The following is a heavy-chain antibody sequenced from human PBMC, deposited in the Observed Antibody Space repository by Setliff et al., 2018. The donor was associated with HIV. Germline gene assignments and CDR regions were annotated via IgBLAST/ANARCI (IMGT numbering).Heavy chain of an antibody. D-gene: IGHD2-2*01. V-gene: IGHV4-4*08. CDR3: ARSWYQLLLGAFDI. CDR1: GGSISSYY. Sequence: ETLSLTCTVSGGSISSYYWSWIRQPPGKGLEWIGYIYTSGSTNYNPSLKSRVTISVDTSKNQFSLKLSSVTAADTAVYYCARSWYQLLLGAFDIWGQGTMVTVSS. CDR2: IYTSGST. J-gene: IGHJ3*02.